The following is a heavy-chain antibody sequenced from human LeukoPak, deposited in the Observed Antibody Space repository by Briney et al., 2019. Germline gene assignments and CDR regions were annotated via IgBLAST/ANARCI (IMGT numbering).Heavy chain of an antibody. J-gene: IGHJ4*02. V-gene: IGHV3-33*01. CDR3: AREKQKYSSGWYCLDY. CDR2: IWYDGSNK. D-gene: IGHD6-19*01. Sequence: GRSLRLSCAASGFTFNTYGLHWVRQAPGKGLEWVALIWYDGSNKYYADSVKGRFTISRDNSKNTLYLQMNSLRAEDTAVYYCAREKQKYSSGWYCLDYWGQGTLVTVSS. CDR1: GFTFNTYG.